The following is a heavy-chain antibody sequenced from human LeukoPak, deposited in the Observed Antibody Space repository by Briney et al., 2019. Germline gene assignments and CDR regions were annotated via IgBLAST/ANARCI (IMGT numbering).Heavy chain of an antibody. V-gene: IGHV3-30*01. D-gene: IGHD6-13*01. J-gene: IGHJ4*02. CDR3: ARRRNPGREAAGLDY. Sequence: GGSLRLSCAASGFIFSDYAMHWVRQAPGKGLEWVSVISYDGINKFYADSVRGRFTISRDNFQNTLYLQMDSLRAEDTALHYCARRRNPGREAAGLDYWGQGTLATVSS. CDR1: GFIFSDYA. CDR2: ISYDGINK.